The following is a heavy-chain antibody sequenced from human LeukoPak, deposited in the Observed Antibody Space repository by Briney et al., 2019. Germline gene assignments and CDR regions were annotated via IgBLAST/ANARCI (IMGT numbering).Heavy chain of an antibody. Sequence: SETLSLTCAVYGGSFSGYYWSWIRQPPGKGLEWIGEINHSGSTNYNPSLKSRVTISVDTSKNQFSLKLSSVTAADTAVYYCARGSSSSWYWFDPSGQGTLVTVSS. J-gene: IGHJ5*02. CDR2: INHSGST. D-gene: IGHD6-13*01. CDR3: ARGSSSSWYWFDP. V-gene: IGHV4-34*01. CDR1: GGSFSGYY.